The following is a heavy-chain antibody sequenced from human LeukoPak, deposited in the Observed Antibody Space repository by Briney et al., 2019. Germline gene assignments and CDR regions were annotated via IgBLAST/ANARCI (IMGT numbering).Heavy chain of an antibody. CDR3: ATIAARHDAFDI. D-gene: IGHD6-6*01. CDR1: GYTFTSYD. V-gene: IGHV1-8*01. J-gene: IGHJ3*02. CDR2: MNPNSGNT. Sequence: GASVKVSCKASGYTFTSYDINWVRQATGQGLEWMEWMNPNSGNTGYAQEFQGRVTMTRNTSISTAYMGLSSLRSEDTAVYYCATIAARHDAFDIWGQGTMVTVSS.